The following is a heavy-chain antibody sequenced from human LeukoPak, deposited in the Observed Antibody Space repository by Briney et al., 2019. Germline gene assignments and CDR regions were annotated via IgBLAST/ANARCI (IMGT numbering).Heavy chain of an antibody. V-gene: IGHV3-23*01. Sequence: GGSLRLSCAASGFTFSSYWMSWVRQAPGKGLEWVSAISGSGGSTYYADSVKGRFTISRDNSKNTLYLQMNSLRAEDTAVYYCANMVRGVIKGGLRYWGQGTLVTVSS. CDR1: GFTFSSYW. CDR3: ANMVRGVIKGGLRY. D-gene: IGHD3-10*01. J-gene: IGHJ4*02. CDR2: ISGSGGST.